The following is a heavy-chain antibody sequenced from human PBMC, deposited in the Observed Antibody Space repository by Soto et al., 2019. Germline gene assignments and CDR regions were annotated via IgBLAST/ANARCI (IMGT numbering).Heavy chain of an antibody. Sequence: QVQLVQSGAEVRKPGASVKVSCRASGYTLGTYDINWVRQAPGQGLEWMGWLSASTGNTGYAQKFQGRVTMTSETSITTAYMELRNLRSDDTAVYYCARYFKPFDVWGQGTTVTVSS. J-gene: IGHJ6*02. D-gene: IGHD3-9*01. V-gene: IGHV1-8*01. CDR1: GYTLGTYD. CDR2: LSASTGNT. CDR3: ARYFKPFDV.